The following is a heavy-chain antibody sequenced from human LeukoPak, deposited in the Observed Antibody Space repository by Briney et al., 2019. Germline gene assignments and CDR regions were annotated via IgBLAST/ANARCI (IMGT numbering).Heavy chain of an antibody. CDR1: GDSVSSNSVT. CDR2: TYYRPTWYN. D-gene: IGHD2-2*01. Sequence: SQTLSLTCAISGDSVSSNSVTWNWFRQSPSRGLEWLGRTYYRPTWYNDYAVSVRGRITVNPDTSKNQFSLHLNSVTPEDTAVYYCARRLTQYDCFDPWGQGILVTVSS. J-gene: IGHJ5*02. V-gene: IGHV6-1*01. CDR3: ARRLTQYDCFDP.